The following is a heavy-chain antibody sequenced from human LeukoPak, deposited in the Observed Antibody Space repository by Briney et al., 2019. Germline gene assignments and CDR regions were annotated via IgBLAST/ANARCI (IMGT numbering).Heavy chain of an antibody. V-gene: IGHV1-18*03. CDR3: AREHSYGPHLDY. CDR1: GYTFTSYA. CDR2: ISAYNGNT. D-gene: IGHD5-18*01. Sequence: GASVKVSCKASGYTFTSYAISWVRQAPGQGLEWMGWISAYNGNTKYAQEFQGRVTITTDTSASTAYMELSSLRSEDMAVYYCAREHSYGPHLDYWGQGTLVTVSS. J-gene: IGHJ4*02.